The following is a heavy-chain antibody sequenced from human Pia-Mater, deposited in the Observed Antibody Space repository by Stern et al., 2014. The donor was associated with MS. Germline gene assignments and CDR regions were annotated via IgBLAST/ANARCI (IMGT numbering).Heavy chain of an antibody. CDR1: GLTLSLYG. CDR3: ARGYGYFDY. J-gene: IGHJ4*02. Sequence: VQLVQSGGRLVQPGGSLRLSCAASGLTLSLYGMNWVRQAPGKGLEWVSYISSSSSTIYYADSVEGRFPISRDNAKNPLYLQMNSLRAEDTAVYYCARGYGYFDYWGQGTLVTVSS. D-gene: IGHD4-17*01. CDR2: ISSSSSTI. V-gene: IGHV3-48*01.